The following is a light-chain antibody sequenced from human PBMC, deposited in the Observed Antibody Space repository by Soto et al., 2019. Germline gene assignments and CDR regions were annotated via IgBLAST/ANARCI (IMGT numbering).Light chain of an antibody. CDR1: SSDIGNYNY. CDR3: SSYSSSSTLEV. Sequence: QSALTQPASMSGSPGQSITISCTGTSSDIGNYNYVPWYQQHPGKAPKLMIYEVSDRPSGISNRFSGSKSGNTASLTISGLQAEDEADYYCSSYSSSSTLEVFGGGTQLTVL. J-gene: IGLJ3*02. V-gene: IGLV2-14*01. CDR2: EVS.